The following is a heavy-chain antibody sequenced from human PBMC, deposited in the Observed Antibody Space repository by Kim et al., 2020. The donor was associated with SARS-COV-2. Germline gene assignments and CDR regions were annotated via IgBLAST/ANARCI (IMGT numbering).Heavy chain of an antibody. Sequence: SGNIGYADSEKRRFTITRDKAKNSQILQMNSLTRGDTALYYCARAVKEFDSWGQGVMVTVSS. V-gene: IGHV3-9*01. J-gene: IGHJ5*01. CDR3: ARAVKEFDS. CDR2: SGNI.